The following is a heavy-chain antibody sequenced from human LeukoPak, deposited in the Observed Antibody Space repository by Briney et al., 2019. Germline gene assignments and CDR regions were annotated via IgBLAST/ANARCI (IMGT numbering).Heavy chain of an antibody. Sequence: PSETVSLTCAVSGYSISSGYYWGWIRQPPGKGLEWIGSIYHSGSTYYYPSLKSRVTISLDTSNNQFSLKLTSVTAADTAVYYCARGAYCSGATCYRSYDYYYMDVWGRGTTVTVAS. J-gene: IGHJ6*03. CDR3: ARGAYCSGATCYRSYDYYYMDV. D-gene: IGHD2-15*01. CDR1: GYSISSGYY. CDR2: IYHSGST. V-gene: IGHV4-38-2*01.